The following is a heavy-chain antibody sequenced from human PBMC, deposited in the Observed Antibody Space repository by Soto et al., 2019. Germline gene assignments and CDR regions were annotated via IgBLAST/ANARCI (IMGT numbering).Heavy chain of an antibody. CDR1: GDSISNGGYY. CDR3: ARDGTAVAAGYYGMDV. J-gene: IGHJ6*02. D-gene: IGHD5-18*01. CDR2: IYYSGST. Sequence: ETLTRTCTVAGDSISNGGYYWRRIRQPPVKGLEWIGVIYYSGSTNYNPSLKSRVTISVATSKNQVSLKLSSVTAADTAVYYCARDGTAVAAGYYGMDVWGQGTTVTVSS. V-gene: IGHV4-61*08.